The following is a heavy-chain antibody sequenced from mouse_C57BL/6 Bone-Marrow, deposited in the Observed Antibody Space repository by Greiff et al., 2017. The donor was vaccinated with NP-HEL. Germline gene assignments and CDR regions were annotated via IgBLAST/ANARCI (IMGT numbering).Heavy chain of an antibody. J-gene: IGHJ4*01. V-gene: IGHV5-16*01. D-gene: IGHD1-3*01. CDR2: INYDGSST. CDR3: ARERSKDYAMDY. CDR1: GFTFSDYY. Sequence: EVMLVESEGGLVQPGSSMKLSCTASGFTFSDYYMAWVRQVPEKGLEWVANINYDGSSTYYLDSLKSRFIISRDNAKNILYLQMSSLKSEDTATYYCARERSKDYAMDYWGQGTSVTVSS.